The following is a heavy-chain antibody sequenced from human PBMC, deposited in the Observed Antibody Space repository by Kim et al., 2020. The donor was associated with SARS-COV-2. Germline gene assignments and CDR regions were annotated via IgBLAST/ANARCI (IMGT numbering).Heavy chain of an antibody. D-gene: IGHD1-1*01. Sequence: ASVKVSCKASGYTFSDYYIHWVRQAPGQGLEWMGWMNANNGVTKYSQKFQGRVTLTRDTSISTAYMDLSRLRSDDTAVYFCARDPPSTGTSLDLWGQGTLVTVSS. CDR2: MNANNGVT. CDR1: GYTFSDYY. J-gene: IGHJ5*02. V-gene: IGHV1-2*02. CDR3: ARDPPSTGTSLDL.